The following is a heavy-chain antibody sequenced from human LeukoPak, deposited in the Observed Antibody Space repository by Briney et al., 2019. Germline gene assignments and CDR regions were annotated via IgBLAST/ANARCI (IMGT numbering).Heavy chain of an antibody. CDR1: GFTFSSYG. CDR2: ISGRGSST. V-gene: IGHV3-23*01. Sequence: GGSLRLSCAASGFTFSSYGMSWVRQAPGRGLEWVSAISGRGSSTYYADSVKGRFTISRDNSKNTLYLQMNSLRAEDTAVYYCANDRKVTEAGGSHFGRVDYWGQGTLVTVSS. CDR3: ANDRKVTEAGGSHFGRVDY. D-gene: IGHD3-3*01. J-gene: IGHJ4*02.